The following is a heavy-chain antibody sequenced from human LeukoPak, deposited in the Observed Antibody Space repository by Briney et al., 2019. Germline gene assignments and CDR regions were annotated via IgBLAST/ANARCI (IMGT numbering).Heavy chain of an antibody. CDR3: AKEGQQYGDYED. CDR1: GFTFSGYG. V-gene: IGHV3-30*18. Sequence: GGSLRLSCAASGFTFSGYGMHWVRQAPGKGLAWVAVISHDGSSKYYADSVKGRFTISRDNSKKTLYLQMNSLRAEDTAVYYCAKEGQQYGDYEDRGQGTLVTVSS. CDR2: ISHDGSSK. J-gene: IGHJ4*02. D-gene: IGHD4-17*01.